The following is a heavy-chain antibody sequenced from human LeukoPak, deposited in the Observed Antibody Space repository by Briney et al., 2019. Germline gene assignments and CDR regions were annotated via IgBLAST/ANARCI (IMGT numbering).Heavy chain of an antibody. D-gene: IGHD3-22*01. CDR2: ISSSGNTI. CDR3: AKVGDSWDFDY. J-gene: IGHJ4*02. Sequence: PGGSLRLSCAASGFTFSSYSMNWVRQAPGKGLEWVSYISSSGNTIYYADSVKGRFTISRDNAKNTLYLQMNSLRAEDTAVNYCAKVGDSWDFDYWGQGTLVSVSS. CDR1: GFTFSSYS. V-gene: IGHV3-48*01.